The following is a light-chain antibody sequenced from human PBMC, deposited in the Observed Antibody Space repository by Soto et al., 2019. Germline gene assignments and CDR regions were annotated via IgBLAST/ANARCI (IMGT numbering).Light chain of an antibody. CDR1: ESVSDY. CDR2: DTS. J-gene: IGKJ4*01. V-gene: IGKV3-11*01. CDR3: QQRTNWLT. Sequence: EIVLTQSPATLSLSPGERATLSCRASESVSDYIAWYQQKPGQPPRLVIYDTSKRATGVPARFSGSGSGTDFTLTISSLEPADFAVYYCQQRTNWLTFGGGTKVEIK.